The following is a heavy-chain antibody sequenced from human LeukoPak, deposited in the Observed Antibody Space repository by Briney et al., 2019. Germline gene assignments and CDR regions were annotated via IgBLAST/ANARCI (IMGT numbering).Heavy chain of an antibody. V-gene: IGHV3-49*03. Sequence: GGSLRLSCTASEFTFGDYAMSWFRQAPGKGLEWVGFIRSKAYGGTTEYAASVKGRFTISRDDSKSIAYLQMNSLKTEDTAVYYCTRALVGGITIFGVVIIGPYFDYWGQGTLVTVPS. CDR2: IRSKAYGGTT. D-gene: IGHD3-3*01. J-gene: IGHJ4*02. CDR3: TRALVGGITIFGVVIIGPYFDY. CDR1: EFTFGDYA.